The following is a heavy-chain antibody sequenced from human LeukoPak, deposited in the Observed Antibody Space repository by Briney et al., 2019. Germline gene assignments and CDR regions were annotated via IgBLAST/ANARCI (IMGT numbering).Heavy chain of an antibody. D-gene: IGHD3-16*01. J-gene: IGHJ4*02. CDR1: GFTLSSYS. CDR3: ASYHPVGLAY. CDR2: IRSSSSYI. V-gene: IGHV3-21*01. Sequence: GGSLRLSRAASGFTLSSYSMNWVRPAPGEGLEWVSSIRSSSSYIYYADSVKGRFTTSRDNAKNSLYLQMNSLTAEDSAVYYCASYHPVGLAYWGQGTLVTVSS.